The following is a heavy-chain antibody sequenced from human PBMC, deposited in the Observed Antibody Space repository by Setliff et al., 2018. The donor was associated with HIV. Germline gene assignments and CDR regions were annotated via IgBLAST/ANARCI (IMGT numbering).Heavy chain of an antibody. CDR2: LSPSGTT. Sequence: PSETLSLTCTVYGGSFSNYYTNWIRQPPGKGLEWIGELSPSGTTRSNPSLQSQVTISLDTSNNQFSLKLTSVTAADTAVYYCAREGDSGSPGHFDYWGQGTLVTVSS. CDR1: GGSFSNYY. V-gene: IGHV4-34*01. CDR3: AREGDSGSPGHFDY. J-gene: IGHJ4*02. D-gene: IGHD1-26*01.